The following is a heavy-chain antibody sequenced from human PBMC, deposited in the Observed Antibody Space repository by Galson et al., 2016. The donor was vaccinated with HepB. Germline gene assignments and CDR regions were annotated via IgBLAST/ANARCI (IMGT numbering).Heavy chain of an antibody. V-gene: IGHV3-33*06. CDR2: IWYDESEK. CDR1: GFRLSDYG. Sequence: SLRLSCAVSGFRLSDYGTHWVRQTPDKGLEWLSVIWYDESEKYYADSVKGRFTISRDNSKNTLYLQMHSLRVEDTGMYYCAKDLEVRMATKYYFEYWGLGTLVTVSS. D-gene: IGHD5-24*01. J-gene: IGHJ4*02. CDR3: AKDLEVRMATKYYFEY.